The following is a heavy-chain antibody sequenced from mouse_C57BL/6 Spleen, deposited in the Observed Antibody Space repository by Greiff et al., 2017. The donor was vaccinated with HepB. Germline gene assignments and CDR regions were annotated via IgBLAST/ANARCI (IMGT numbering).Heavy chain of an antibody. D-gene: IGHD4-1*01. J-gene: IGHJ4*01. Sequence: QVQLQQSGPELVKPGASVKISCKASGYAFSSSWMNWVKQRPGKGLEWIGRIYPGDGDTNYNGKFKGKATLTADKSSSTAYMQLSSLTSEDSAVYFCARSWEYYAMDYWGQGTSVTVSS. CDR1: GYAFSSSW. CDR2: IYPGDGDT. CDR3: ARSWEYYAMDY. V-gene: IGHV1-82*01.